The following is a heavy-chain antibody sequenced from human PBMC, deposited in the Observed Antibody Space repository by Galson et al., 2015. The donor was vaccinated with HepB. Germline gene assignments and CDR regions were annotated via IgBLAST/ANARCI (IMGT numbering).Heavy chain of an antibody. J-gene: IGHJ3*02. CDR3: ARDQVGATGDI. V-gene: IGHV1-18*01. D-gene: IGHD1-26*01. Sequence: SVKVSCKASGYMFISYGISWVRQAPGQGLEWMGWISAYNGNTNYAEKLQGRVTMTTDTSTSIVYMELRSLRSDDTAVYYCARDQVGATGDIWGQGTMVNVSS. CDR1: GYMFISYG. CDR2: ISAYNGNT.